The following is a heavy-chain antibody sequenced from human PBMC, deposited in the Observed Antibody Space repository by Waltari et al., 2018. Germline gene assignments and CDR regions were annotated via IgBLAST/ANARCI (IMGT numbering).Heavy chain of an antibody. CDR3: AKSPSG. CDR2: SSGKVGRT. V-gene: IGHV3-23*01. Sequence: EVQLFESGGGLVQPGGSLRLSCAASGFTFSSYAMSWVGQAPGEWVQWVSASSGKVGRTYDADTVKSRCTMSRDNAKNTQNLQMNSLRAEDTAVYYCAKSPSGWVQGTLVTVSS. J-gene: IGHJ4*02. D-gene: IGHD2-15*01. CDR1: GFTFSSYA.